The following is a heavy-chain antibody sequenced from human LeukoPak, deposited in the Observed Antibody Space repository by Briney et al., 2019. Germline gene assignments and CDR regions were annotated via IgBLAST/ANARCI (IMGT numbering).Heavy chain of an antibody. V-gene: IGHV3-21*01. CDR2: ISSSSSYI. D-gene: IGHD2-21*01. Sequence: PGGSLRLSCAASGFTFSSYSMNWVRQAPGKGLEWVSSISSSSSYIYYADSVKGRFTISRDNAKNSLYLQMNSLRAEDTAVYYCARKLWCCHDRPNDYWGQGSLVTVSS. J-gene: IGHJ4*02. CDR3: ARKLWCCHDRPNDY. CDR1: GFTFSSYS.